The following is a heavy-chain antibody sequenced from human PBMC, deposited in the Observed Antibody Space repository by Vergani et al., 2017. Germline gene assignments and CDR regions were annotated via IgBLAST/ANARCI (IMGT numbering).Heavy chain of an antibody. Sequence: QVTLKESGPVLVKPTETLTLTCTVSGFSLSNARMGVSWIRQPPGKALEWLAHIFSNDEKSYSTSLKSRLTISKDTSKSQVVLTMTNMDPVDTATYCCARIRITMVRGVYYYGMDVWGQGTTVTVSS. D-gene: IGHD3-10*01. CDR2: IFSNDEK. V-gene: IGHV2-26*01. CDR3: ARIRITMVRGVYYYGMDV. J-gene: IGHJ6*02. CDR1: GFSLSNARMG.